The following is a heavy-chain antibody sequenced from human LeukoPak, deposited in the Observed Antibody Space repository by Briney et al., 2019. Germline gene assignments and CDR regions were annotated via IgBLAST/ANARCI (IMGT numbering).Heavy chain of an antibody. D-gene: IGHD5-24*01. V-gene: IGHV3-7*01. CDR3: ANGDGFDY. J-gene: IGHJ4*02. CDR2: IMQDGSEK. CDR1: GFTFSTYW. Sequence: GGSLRLSCATSGFTFSTYWMSWVRQAPGKGLEWVANIMQDGSEKYYVDSVKGRFTISRDNAKNSLYLQMNSLRAEDTAVYYCANGDGFDYWGQGTLVTVSS.